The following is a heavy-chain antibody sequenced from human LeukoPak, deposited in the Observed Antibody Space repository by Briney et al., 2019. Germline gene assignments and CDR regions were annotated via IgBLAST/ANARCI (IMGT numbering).Heavy chain of an antibody. CDR2: IYYTGST. CDR3: ARGSVRGEFDP. V-gene: IGHV4-59*01. CDR1: GGSISTYY. J-gene: IGHJ5*02. D-gene: IGHD3-10*01. Sequence: ASETLSLTCTLSGGSISTYYWSWVRQPPGKGLEWIGYIYYTGSTDYNPSLKSRVTMSVDTSKNQFSLKLSSVTAADTAVYSCARGSVRGEFDPWGQGTLVTVSS.